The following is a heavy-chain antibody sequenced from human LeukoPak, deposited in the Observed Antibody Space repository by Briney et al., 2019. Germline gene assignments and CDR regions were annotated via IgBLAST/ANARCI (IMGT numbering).Heavy chain of an antibody. V-gene: IGHV4-59*08. CDR3: ARHSGQDTYYSYGMDV. Sequence: SETLSLTCTVSGGSISSYYLSWIRQPPGKGLEWIGYIYYSGSTNYNPSLKSRVTISVDTSKNQFSLKLSSVTAADTAVYYCARHSGQDTYYSYGMDVWGQGTTVTVSS. J-gene: IGHJ6*02. CDR1: GGSISSYY. CDR2: IYYSGST.